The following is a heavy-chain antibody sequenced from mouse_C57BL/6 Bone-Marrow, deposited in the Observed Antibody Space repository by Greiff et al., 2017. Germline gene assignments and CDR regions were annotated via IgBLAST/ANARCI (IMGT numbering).Heavy chain of an antibody. J-gene: IGHJ2*01. D-gene: IGHD1-1*01. CDR1: GYTFTSYW. CDR3: AREGTVVSDYFDY. V-gene: IGHV1-69*01. CDR2: IDPSDSFT. Sequence: QVQLQQPGAELVMPGASVKLSCKASGYTFTSYWMHWVKQRPGQGLEWIGEIDPSDSFTNYNQKFKGKSTLTVDNSSSTAYMQLSSLTSEDSAVDYWAREGTVVSDYFDYWGQGTTLTVSS.